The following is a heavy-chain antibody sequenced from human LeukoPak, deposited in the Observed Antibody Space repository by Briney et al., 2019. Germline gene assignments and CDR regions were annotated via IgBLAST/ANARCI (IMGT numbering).Heavy chain of an antibody. J-gene: IGHJ3*02. V-gene: IGHV1-69*05. CDR1: GYTFISYA. D-gene: IGHD4-23*01. CDR2: IIPIFGTA. CDR3: ARSVTTEVFGAFDI. Sequence: SVKVSCKASGYTFISYAISWVRQAPGQGLEWMGGIIPIFGTANYAQKFQGRVTITTDESTSTAYMELSSLRSEDTAVYYCARSVTTEVFGAFDIWGQGTMVTVSS.